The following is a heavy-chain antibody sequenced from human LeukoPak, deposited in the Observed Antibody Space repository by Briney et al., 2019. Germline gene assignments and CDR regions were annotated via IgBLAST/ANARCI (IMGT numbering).Heavy chain of an antibody. V-gene: IGHV4-59*01. J-gene: IGHJ6*03. CDR2: IYYSGST. D-gene: IGHD1-26*01. CDR3: ARHGYSGSYPYYYYMDV. Sequence: PSETLSLTCTVSGGSISSYYWSWIRQPPGKGLEWIGYIYYSGSTNYNPSLKSRVTISVDTSKNQFSLKLSSVTAADTAVYYCARHGYSGSYPYYYYMDVWGKGTTVTVSS. CDR1: GGSISSYY.